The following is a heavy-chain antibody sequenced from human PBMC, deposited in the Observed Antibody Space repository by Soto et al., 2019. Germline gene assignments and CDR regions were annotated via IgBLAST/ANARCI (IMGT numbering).Heavy chain of an antibody. CDR1: GGSISSYY. V-gene: IGHV4-4*07. D-gene: IGHD3-3*01. CDR2: IYTSGST. J-gene: IGHJ5*02. CDR3: ARDRRPTVYDFWSGYYPKGDNWFDP. Sequence: SETLSLTCTVSGGSISSYYWSWIRQPAGKGLEWIGRIYTSGSTNYNPSLKSRVTMSVDTSKNQLSLKLSSVTAADTAVYYCARDRRPTVYDFWSGYYPKGDNWFDPWGQGTLVTV.